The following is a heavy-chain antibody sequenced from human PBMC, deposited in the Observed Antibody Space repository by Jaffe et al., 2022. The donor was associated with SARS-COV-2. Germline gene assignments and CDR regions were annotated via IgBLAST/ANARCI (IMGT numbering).Heavy chain of an antibody. CDR1: GGSIGGSISHLY. V-gene: IGHV4-59*11. Sequence: QVQLQESGPGLVKPSETLSLTCTVSGGSIGGSISHLYWGWMRQPPGKGLEWIGYIYYAGNTNYSPSLKNRVTMTVDTSRNQFSLRLTAVTAADTAVYYCAAGARRGALTAAGDFWGQGTLVTVSS. D-gene: IGHD2-21*02. J-gene: IGHJ4*02. CDR3: AAGARRGALTAAGDF. CDR2: IYYAGNT.